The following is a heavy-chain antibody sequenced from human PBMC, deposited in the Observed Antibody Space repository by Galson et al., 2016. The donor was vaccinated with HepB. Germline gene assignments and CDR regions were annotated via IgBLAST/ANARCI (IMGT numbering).Heavy chain of an antibody. Sequence: SVKVSCKASGYIFSSYGVSWVRQAPGQGLEWMGWISTYNGNTNYAQKVQGRVTMTTDTSTSTAYMELRSLRSGDTAVYYCARSRVFGSGSSNWFDPWGQGTLVTVSS. CDR1: GYIFSSYG. V-gene: IGHV1-18*01. D-gene: IGHD3-10*01. J-gene: IGHJ5*02. CDR2: ISTYNGNT. CDR3: ARSRVFGSGSSNWFDP.